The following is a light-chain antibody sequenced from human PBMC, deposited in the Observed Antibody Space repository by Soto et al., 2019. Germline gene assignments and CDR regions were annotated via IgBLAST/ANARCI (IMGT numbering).Light chain of an antibody. CDR2: VAS. CDR1: QSVSSNY. Sequence: EIVLTQSPGTLSLSPGERASLSCRASQSVSSNYLAWYQQKPGQAPRLLIYVASSRATGIPDRFSGSGSGTDFTLTISRLEPEDFAVYYCQQYGSSSYTVGQGTKLEIK. J-gene: IGKJ2*01. V-gene: IGKV3-20*01. CDR3: QQYGSSSYT.